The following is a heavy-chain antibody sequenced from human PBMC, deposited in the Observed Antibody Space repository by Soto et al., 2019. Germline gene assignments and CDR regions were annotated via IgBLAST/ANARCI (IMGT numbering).Heavy chain of an antibody. Sequence: QVQLVQSGAEVKKPGASVKVSCKASGYTFTSYYMHWVRQAPGQGLEWIGIINPSGGSTSYAQKFQGRVTMTRDTSTSTVYMERSSLRSEDTAVYDCASPMIVVVNGAFDIWGQGTMVTVSS. CDR1: GYTFTSYY. J-gene: IGHJ3*02. V-gene: IGHV1-46*01. D-gene: IGHD3-22*01. CDR2: INPSGGST. CDR3: ASPMIVVVNGAFDI.